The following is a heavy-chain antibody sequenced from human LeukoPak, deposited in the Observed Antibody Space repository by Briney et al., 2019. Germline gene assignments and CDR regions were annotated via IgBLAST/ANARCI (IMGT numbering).Heavy chain of an antibody. D-gene: IGHD5-18*01. CDR2: IYSGGST. Sequence: GGFLRLSCAASGFTVSSNYMSWLRQAPGKGLEWVSVIYSGGSTYYADSVKGRFTISRDNSKNTLYLQMNSLRAEDTAVYYCARAYTAKALYYFDYWGQGTLVTVSS. CDR3: ARAYTAKALYYFDY. J-gene: IGHJ4*02. V-gene: IGHV3-66*02. CDR1: GFTVSSNY.